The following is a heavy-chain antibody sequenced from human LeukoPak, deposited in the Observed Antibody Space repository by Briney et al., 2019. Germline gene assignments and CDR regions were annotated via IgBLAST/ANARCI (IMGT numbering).Heavy chain of an antibody. CDR3: ARDPTRGTGSYMDV. CDR2: IFHSGST. CDR1: GYSISSGYN. J-gene: IGHJ6*03. V-gene: IGHV4-38-2*02. D-gene: IGHD3-16*01. Sequence: SETLSLTCTVSGYSISSGYNWGWIRQPPGKGLEWIGSIFHSGSTYYNPSLKSRLTISLDTSKNQFSLKLSSVTAADTAVYYCARDPTRGTGSYMDVWGKGTTVTISS.